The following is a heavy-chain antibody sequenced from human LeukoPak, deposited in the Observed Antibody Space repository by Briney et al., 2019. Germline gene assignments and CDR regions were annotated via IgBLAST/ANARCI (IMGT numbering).Heavy chain of an antibody. J-gene: IGHJ6*03. CDR1: GYTLTELS. CDR2: FDPEDGET. V-gene: IGHV1-24*01. CDR3: ATAQYYYYYMDV. Sequence: AASVKVSCKVSGYTLTELSMHWVRQAPGKGLEGMGGFDPEDGETIYAQKFQGRVTMTEDTSTDTAYMELSSLRSEDTAVYYCATAQYYYYYMDVWGKGTTVTVSS.